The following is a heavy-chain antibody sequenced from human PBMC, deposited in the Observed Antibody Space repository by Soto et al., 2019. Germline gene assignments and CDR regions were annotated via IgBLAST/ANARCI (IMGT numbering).Heavy chain of an antibody. D-gene: IGHD2-2*01. J-gene: IGHJ4*02. CDR3: ARPARECSSPGCAN. V-gene: IGHV3-7*01. Sequence: EVQLVESGGGLVQPGGSLRLSCVVSGLTFSNYWMSWVRQAPGKGLEWVANINQDGSESYYVDSVKGRFTISRGNAKNSLYLQMTSLRAEDTAVYYCARPARECSSPGCANWGQGTLVTVSS. CDR2: INQDGSES. CDR1: GLTFSNYW.